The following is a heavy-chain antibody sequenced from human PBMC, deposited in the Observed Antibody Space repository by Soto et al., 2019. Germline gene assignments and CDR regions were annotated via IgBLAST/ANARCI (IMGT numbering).Heavy chain of an antibody. V-gene: IGHV2-5*02. CDR3: VHRPYYGDYGGSFDY. CDR1: GFSLSTSGVG. CDR2: IYWDDDK. J-gene: IGHJ4*02. Sequence: QITLKESGPTLVKPTQTLTLTCTFSGFSLSTSGVGVGWIRQPPGKALEWLAVIYWDDDKRYSPSLKSRLTITKDTSKNQVVLTMTNMDPVDTATYYCVHRPYYGDYGGSFDYWGQGTLVIVSS. D-gene: IGHD4-17*01.